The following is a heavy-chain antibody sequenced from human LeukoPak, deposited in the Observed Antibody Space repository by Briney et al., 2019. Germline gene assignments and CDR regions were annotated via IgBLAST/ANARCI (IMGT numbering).Heavy chain of an antibody. CDR2: INHSGST. CDR1: GGSFSGYY. Sequence: PSETLSLTCAVYGGSFSGYYWSWIRQPPGKGLEWIGEINHSGSTNYNPSLKSRVTISVDTSKNQFSLKLSSVTAADTAVYYCAGHGVTMVRGVIRRRNWFDPWGQGTLVTVSS. V-gene: IGHV4-34*01. J-gene: IGHJ5*02. D-gene: IGHD3-10*01. CDR3: AGHGVTMVRGVIRRRNWFDP.